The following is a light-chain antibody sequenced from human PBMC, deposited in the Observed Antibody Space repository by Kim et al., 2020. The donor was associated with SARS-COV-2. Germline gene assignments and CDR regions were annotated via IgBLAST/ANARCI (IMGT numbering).Light chain of an antibody. V-gene: IGLV2-14*03. Sequence: SITIFCPGTSSDVGGYNYVSWYQQHPGKAPKLMIYDVSNRPSGVSNRFSGSKSGNTASLTISGLQAEDEADYYCSSYTSSSTPYVFGTGTKVTVL. CDR3: SSYTSSSTPYV. CDR2: DVS. J-gene: IGLJ1*01. CDR1: SSDVGGYNY.